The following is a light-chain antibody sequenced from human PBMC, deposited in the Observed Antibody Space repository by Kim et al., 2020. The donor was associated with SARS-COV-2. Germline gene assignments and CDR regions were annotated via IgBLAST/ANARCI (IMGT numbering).Light chain of an antibody. J-gene: IGLJ3*02. Sequence: VSPGKTASITCAGDKLGDKYACWYQQKPGQSPVLVIYQDSKRPSGIPERFSGSNSGNTATLTISGTQAMDEADYYCQAWDSSTGVFGGGTQLTVL. V-gene: IGLV3-1*01. CDR3: QAWDSSTGV. CDR2: QDS. CDR1: KLGDKY.